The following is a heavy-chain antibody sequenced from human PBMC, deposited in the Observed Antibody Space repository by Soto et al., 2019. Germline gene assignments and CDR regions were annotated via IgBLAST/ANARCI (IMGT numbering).Heavy chain of an antibody. CDR1: GFTFSNYE. V-gene: IGHV3-64*01. J-gene: IGHJ6*03. D-gene: IGHD6-13*01. CDR2: ISNNGAHT. CDR3: ARRGYGSRWPNVYMDV. Sequence: GVPLRLSCAASGFTFSNYEMRLVRQAQGKGLEYVSGISNNGAHTDYAKSVKGRFTISRDNSENTLYLQMGSLRAEDMALYYCARRGYGSRWPNVYMDVWGKGTTVTVSS.